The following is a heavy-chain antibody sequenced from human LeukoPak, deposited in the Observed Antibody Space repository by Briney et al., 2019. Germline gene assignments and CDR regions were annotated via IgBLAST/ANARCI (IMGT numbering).Heavy chain of an antibody. CDR1: GYSFTNYW. V-gene: IGHV5-51*01. D-gene: IGHD2-2*01. CDR2: IYPGDSGT. J-gene: IGHJ1*01. Sequence: GESLKISCKGSGYSFTNYWIGWVRQMPGKGLEWMGIIYPGDSGTRYSPSFQGQVTISADKSISTAYLQWSSLKASDTAMYYCARREIVVVPAATETLEYFEHWGQGTLVTVSS. CDR3: ARREIVVVPAATETLEYFEH.